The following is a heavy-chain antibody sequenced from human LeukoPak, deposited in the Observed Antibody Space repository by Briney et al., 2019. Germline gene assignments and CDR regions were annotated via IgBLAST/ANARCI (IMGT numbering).Heavy chain of an antibody. D-gene: IGHD6-13*01. Sequence: GGSLRLSCAASAFTFSDYYMSWIRQAPGKGLEWVSYISSSGSTIYYADSVKGRFTISRDNAKNSLYLQMNSLRAEDTAVYYCARSAATNYFDYWGQGTLVTVSS. J-gene: IGHJ4*02. CDR1: AFTFSDYY. V-gene: IGHV3-11*01. CDR3: ARSAATNYFDY. CDR2: ISSSGSTI.